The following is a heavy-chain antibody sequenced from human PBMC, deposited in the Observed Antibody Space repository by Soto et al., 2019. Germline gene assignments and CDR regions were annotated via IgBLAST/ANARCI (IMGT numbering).Heavy chain of an antibody. D-gene: IGHD3-9*01. Sequence: ASVKVSCKASGGTFSSYAISWVRQAPGQGLEWMGGIIPIFGTANYAQKFQGRVTITADESTSTAYMELSSLRSEDTAVYYCARDSSRYYDILTGYRCGMDVWGQGTKVTAP. J-gene: IGHJ6*02. V-gene: IGHV1-69*13. CDR2: IIPIFGTA. CDR1: GGTFSSYA. CDR3: ARDSSRYYDILTGYRCGMDV.